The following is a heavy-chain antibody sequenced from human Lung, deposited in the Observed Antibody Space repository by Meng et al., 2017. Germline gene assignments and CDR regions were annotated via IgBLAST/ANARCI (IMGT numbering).Heavy chain of an antibody. Sequence: LQWGVAGLWSPAEPLSLSCGVSVGSFREYYWGWIRQPPGKGLEWIGEINHSGSTNYNPSLESRATISVDTSQNNLSLKLSSVTAADSAVYYCARGPTTMAHDFDYWGQGTLVTVSS. D-gene: IGHD4-11*01. V-gene: IGHV4-34*01. CDR1: VGSFREYY. CDR2: INHSGST. J-gene: IGHJ4*02. CDR3: ARGPTTMAHDFDY.